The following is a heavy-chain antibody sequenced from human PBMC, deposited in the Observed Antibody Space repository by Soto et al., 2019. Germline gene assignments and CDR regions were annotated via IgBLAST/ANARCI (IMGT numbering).Heavy chain of an antibody. CDR2: ISGSGGST. D-gene: IGHD2-15*01. CDR3: AKFRYCSGGSCYGGYFDY. V-gene: IGHV3-23*01. Sequence: GGSLRLSCAASGFTFSSYAMSWVRQAPGKGLEWVSAISGSGGSTYYADSVKGRFTISRDNSKNTLYLQMNSLRAEDTAVYYCAKFRYCSGGSCYGGYFDYWGQGTLVTVSS. J-gene: IGHJ4*02. CDR1: GFTFSSYA.